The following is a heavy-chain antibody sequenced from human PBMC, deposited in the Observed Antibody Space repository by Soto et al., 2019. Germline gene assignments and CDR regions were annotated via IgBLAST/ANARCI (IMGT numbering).Heavy chain of an antibody. CDR1: GGTFSNKA. J-gene: IGHJ6*02. CDR3: AREDIVGVPPARHYSYYGMDF. Sequence: QVQLVQSGAEVKKPGSSVKVSCKASGGTFSNKAISWVRQAPGQGLEWMGGIIPIFRTSNYPQKFQGRVTISADESTTTAYMDLSSLRAEDTAVYYCAREDIVGVPPARHYSYYGMDFGGQGTTFPSSS. V-gene: IGHV1-69*01. D-gene: IGHD2-2*01. CDR2: IIPIFRTS.